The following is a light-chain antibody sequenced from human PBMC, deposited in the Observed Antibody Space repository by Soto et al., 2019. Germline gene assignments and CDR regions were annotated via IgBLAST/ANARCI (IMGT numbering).Light chain of an antibody. CDR3: SSIAGNNNFV. Sequence: QSVLTQPPSASGSPGQSVTISCTGTSSDVGGYDYVSWYQQHPGKAPKLMIYEVTKRPSGVPDRFSGSKSGNTASLTVSGLQAEDEGDYYCSSIAGNNNFVFGNWTKLTVL. CDR2: EVT. V-gene: IGLV2-8*01. J-gene: IGLJ1*01. CDR1: SSDVGGYDY.